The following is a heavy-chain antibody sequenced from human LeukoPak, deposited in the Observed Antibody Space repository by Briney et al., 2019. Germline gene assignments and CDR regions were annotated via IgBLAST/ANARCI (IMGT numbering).Heavy chain of an antibody. CDR3: ARGIAVAGTDY. CDR2: IWYDGSNK. Sequence: GGSLRLSCAASGFTFSSYGMHWVRQAPGKGLEWVAVIWYDGSNKYYADSVKGRFTISRDNSKSTLYLQMNSLRAEDTAVYYCARGIAVAGTDYWGQGTLVTVSS. CDR1: GFTFSSYG. J-gene: IGHJ4*02. D-gene: IGHD6-19*01. V-gene: IGHV3-33*01.